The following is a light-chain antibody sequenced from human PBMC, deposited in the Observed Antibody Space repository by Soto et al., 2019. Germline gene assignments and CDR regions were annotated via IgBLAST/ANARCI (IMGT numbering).Light chain of an antibody. CDR1: SSDVGSYNL. V-gene: IGLV2-23*03. J-gene: IGLJ2*01. CDR2: EGG. Sequence: QSALTQPASVSGSPGQSITISCTGTSSDVGSYNLVSWYQLHPGKAPKLMIYEGGKRPSGVSNRFSGSKSGNTASLTISGLQAEDEADYYCCSYGGSSTFVVFGGGTKLTVL. CDR3: CSYGGSSTFVV.